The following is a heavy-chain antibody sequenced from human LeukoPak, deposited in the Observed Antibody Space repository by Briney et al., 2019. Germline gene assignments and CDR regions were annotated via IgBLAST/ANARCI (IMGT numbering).Heavy chain of an antibody. V-gene: IGHV4-59*01. Sequence: PSETLSLTCTVSGGSISRYYWRWIRQPPGKGLEGIGYIYYSGSTNYNPSLKSRVTISVDTSKNQFSLKLSSVTAADTAVHYCASGDRDYYYGMDVWGQGTTVTVSS. CDR1: GGSISRYY. CDR2: IYYSGST. CDR3: ASGDRDYYYGMDV. D-gene: IGHD3-10*01. J-gene: IGHJ6*02.